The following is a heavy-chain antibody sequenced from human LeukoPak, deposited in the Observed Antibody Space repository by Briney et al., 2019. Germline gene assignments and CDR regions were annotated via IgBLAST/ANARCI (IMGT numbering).Heavy chain of an antibody. V-gene: IGHV7-4-1*02. CDR3: ARGVPGATMIVVDY. Sequence: ASVKVSCKASGYTFTIYAMSWVRQAPGQGLEWLGWINTNTGTPTYAQGFTGRFVFSLDTSVSTAYLQISSLKAEDTAVYYCARGVPGATMIVVDYWGQGTLVTVSS. CDR1: GYTFTIYA. J-gene: IGHJ4*02. CDR2: INTNTGTP. D-gene: IGHD3-22*01.